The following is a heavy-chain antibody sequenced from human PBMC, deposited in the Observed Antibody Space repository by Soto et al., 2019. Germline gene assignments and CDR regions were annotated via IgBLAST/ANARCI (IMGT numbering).Heavy chain of an antibody. D-gene: IGHD2-21*01. V-gene: IGHV5-51*01. CDR3: SSSCGGGSHLWFDL. J-gene: IGHJ5*02. CDR1: ENTFSSYW. CDR2: IYPDDSDT. Sequence: PGESLKISCKGSENTFSSYWIAWVRQLPGKGLECMGIIYPDDSDTRYSPSFQGQVTISVDKSITTAYLQWSSLKASDTAMYYCSSSCGGGSHLWFDLWGQGTQVTVSS.